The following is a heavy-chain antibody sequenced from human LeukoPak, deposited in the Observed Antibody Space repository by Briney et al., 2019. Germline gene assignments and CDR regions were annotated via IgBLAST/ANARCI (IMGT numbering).Heavy chain of an antibody. J-gene: IGHJ4*02. V-gene: IGHV4-59*08. D-gene: IGHD3-10*01. CDR1: GGSISSYY. Sequence: PSETLSLTCTVSGGSISSYYWSWIRQPPGKGLEWIGYIYYSGSTNYNPSPKSRVTISVDTSKNQFSLKLSSVTAADTAVYYCARHVPYYYGSGSYHDYWGQGTLVTVSS. CDR2: IYYSGST. CDR3: ARHVPYYYGSGSYHDY.